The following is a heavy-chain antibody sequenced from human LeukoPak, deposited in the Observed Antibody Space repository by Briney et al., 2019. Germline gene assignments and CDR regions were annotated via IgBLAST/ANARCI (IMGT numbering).Heavy chain of an antibody. Sequence: ASVTVSFKASGYTFTVYYMHWVRQAPGQGLEWMGWINPNSGGTNYAQKFQGRVTMTRDTSISTAYMELSRLRSDDTAVYYCAREVTTIAEGWFDPWGQGTLVTVSS. J-gene: IGHJ5*02. CDR2: INPNSGGT. V-gene: IGHV1-2*02. D-gene: IGHD1-1*01. CDR3: AREVTTIAEGWFDP. CDR1: GYTFTVYY.